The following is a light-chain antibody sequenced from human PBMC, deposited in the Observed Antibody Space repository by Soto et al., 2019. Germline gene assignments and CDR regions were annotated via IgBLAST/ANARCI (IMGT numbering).Light chain of an antibody. V-gene: IGLV2-14*01. CDR3: SSYTSSSTLYV. Sequence: QSSLTQPSSVSGSPGQSSTIFCPGTSSDVGGYNYVSWYQQHPGKAPKLMIYDVSNRPSGVSNRFSGSKSGNTASLTISGLQAEDEADYYCSSYTSSSTLYVFGTGTKVTV. CDR1: SSDVGGYNY. J-gene: IGLJ1*01. CDR2: DVS.